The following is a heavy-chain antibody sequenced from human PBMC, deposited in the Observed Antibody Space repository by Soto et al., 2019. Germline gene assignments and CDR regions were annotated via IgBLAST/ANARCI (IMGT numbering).Heavy chain of an antibody. Sequence: SETLSLTCTVSGGSIRNVYWSWIRQAPGKGLEWIGFIFHSGNAKYNPSLKSRVTISVDTSKNQFSLSLDSVTAADTAVYFCARAHAPTLPFDSWGQGTLV. J-gene: IGHJ4*01. CDR3: ARAHAPTLPFDS. CDR1: GGSIRNVY. CDR2: IFHSGNA. D-gene: IGHD2-15*01. V-gene: IGHV4-59*01.